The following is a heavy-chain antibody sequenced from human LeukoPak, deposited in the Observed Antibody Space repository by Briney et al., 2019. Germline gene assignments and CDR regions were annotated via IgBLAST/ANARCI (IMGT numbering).Heavy chain of an antibody. CDR2: IYYSGST. V-gene: IGHV4-30-4*01. CDR3: ARARRSSGYYHFDY. D-gene: IGHD3-22*01. CDR1: GGSIRSGDNY. J-gene: IGHJ4*02. Sequence: SETLSLTCTVSGGSIRSGDNYWSWIRQPPGKGLEWIGYIYYSGSTYYNPSLKSRLTISVDTSKNQFSLKLTSVTAADTAVYLCARARRSSGYYHFDYWGQGTLVTVSS.